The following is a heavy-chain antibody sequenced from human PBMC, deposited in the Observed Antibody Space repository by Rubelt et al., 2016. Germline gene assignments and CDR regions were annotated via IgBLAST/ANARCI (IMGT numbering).Heavy chain of an antibody. CDR2: FTAYNGDT. J-gene: IGHJ4*02. V-gene: IGHV1-18*01. CDR1: GYTFTNYA. CDR3: ARGWGDY. D-gene: IGHD7-27*01. Sequence: QVQLVQSGSELKKPGASVKVSCKASGYTFTNYAINWMRQAPGQGLEWVGWFTAYNGDTHYAQKLRGRVTITTDTSTNTAYMELGSLRSDDTAVYYCARGWGDYWGQGTLVTVSS.